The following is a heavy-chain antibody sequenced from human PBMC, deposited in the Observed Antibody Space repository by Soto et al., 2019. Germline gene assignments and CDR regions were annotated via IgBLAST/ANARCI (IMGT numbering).Heavy chain of an antibody. CDR2: ISAYNGNT. Sequence: ASVNVSCTASGYTFTSYGISWVRQAPGQGLEWMGWISAYNGNTNYAQKLQGRVTMTTDTSTNTAYMELRSLRSDDTAVYYCARAAGSSSSEDYYYYGMDVWGQGTTVTVSS. V-gene: IGHV1-18*04. J-gene: IGHJ6*02. CDR3: ARAAGSSSSEDYYYYGMDV. CDR1: GYTFTSYG. D-gene: IGHD6-6*01.